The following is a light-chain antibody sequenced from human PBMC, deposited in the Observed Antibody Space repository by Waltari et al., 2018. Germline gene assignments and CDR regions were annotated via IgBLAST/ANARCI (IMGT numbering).Light chain of an antibody. Sequence: QSALTQPPSVSGSPGQSVTISCTGTSSDVGSYNRVSWYQQPPGTAPKLMIYEVTNRPSGVPGRFSGSKSGNTASLTISGLQAEDEADYYCSSYTSRSTWVFGGGTKLTVL. V-gene: IGLV2-18*02. J-gene: IGLJ3*02. CDR3: SSYTSRSTWV. CDR2: EVT. CDR1: SSDVGSYNR.